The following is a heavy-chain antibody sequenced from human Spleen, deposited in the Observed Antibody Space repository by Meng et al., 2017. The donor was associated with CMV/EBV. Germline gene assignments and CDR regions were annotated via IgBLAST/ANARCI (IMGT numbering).Heavy chain of an antibody. CDR2: IRNDGSNK. CDR3: AGVVVIAIYAFDI. V-gene: IGHV3-30*02. CDR1: GFTFDIYA. D-gene: IGHD2-21*01. J-gene: IGHJ3*02. Sequence: GESLKISCAASGFTFDIYAMHWVRQAPGKGLEWVAFIRNDGSNKHYADSVKGRFTISRDNSKNTLYLQMNSLRAEDTAVYYCAGVVVIAIYAFDIWGQGTMVTVSS.